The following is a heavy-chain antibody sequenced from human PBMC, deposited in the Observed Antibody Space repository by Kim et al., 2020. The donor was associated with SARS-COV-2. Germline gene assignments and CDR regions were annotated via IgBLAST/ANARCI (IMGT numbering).Heavy chain of an antibody. CDR2: IKSDGSST. CDR1: GFTFSSYW. D-gene: IGHD2-15*01. Sequence: GGSLRLSCVASGFTFSSYWMHWVRQAPGKGRVWVACIKSDGSSTLYADSVKGRFTISRDNAKNTLYLEMNSLRVEDTAVYYCVRAAGGGVWGKGTTVTV. V-gene: IGHV3-74*01. CDR3: VRAAGGGV. J-gene: IGHJ6*03.